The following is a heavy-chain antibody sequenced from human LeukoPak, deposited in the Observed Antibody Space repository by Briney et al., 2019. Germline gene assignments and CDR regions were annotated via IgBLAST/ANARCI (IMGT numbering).Heavy chain of an antibody. Sequence: GGSLRLSCAASGFTFSSYWMSWVRQAPGKGLEWVSAISGSGGSTYYADSVKGRFTISRDNSKNTLYLQMNSLRAEDTALYYCARSTGFYYYYMDVWGKGTTVTVSS. V-gene: IGHV3-23*01. D-gene: IGHD4-11*01. CDR1: GFTFSSYW. CDR2: ISGSGGST. CDR3: ARSTGFYYYYMDV. J-gene: IGHJ6*03.